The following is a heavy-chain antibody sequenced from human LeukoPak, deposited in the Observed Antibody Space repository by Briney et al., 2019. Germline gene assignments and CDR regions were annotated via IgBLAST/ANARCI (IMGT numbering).Heavy chain of an antibody. D-gene: IGHD3-22*01. V-gene: IGHV4-61*02. CDR2: IYTSGST. Sequence: SETLSLTCTVSGGSISSGSYYWSWIRQPAGKGLEWIGRIYTSGSTNYNPSLKSRVTISVDTSKNQFSLKLSSVTAADTAVYYCASERAIGFDYWGQGTLVTVSS. CDR1: GGSISSGSYY. CDR3: ASERAIGFDY. J-gene: IGHJ4*02.